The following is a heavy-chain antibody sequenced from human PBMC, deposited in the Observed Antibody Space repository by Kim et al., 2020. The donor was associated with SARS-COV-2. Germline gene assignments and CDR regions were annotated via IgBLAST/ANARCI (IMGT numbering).Heavy chain of an antibody. V-gene: IGHV4-34*01. CDR2: INHSGST. CDR1: GGSFSGYY. Sequence: SETLSLTCAVYGGSFSGYYWSWIRQPPGKGLEWIGEINHSGSTNYNPSLESRVTISVDTSKNQFSLKLSSVTAADTAVYYCARGEGWLGISGTAQRDYWGQGTLVTVSS. D-gene: IGHD3-10*01. J-gene: IGHJ4*02. CDR3: ARGEGWLGISGTAQRDY.